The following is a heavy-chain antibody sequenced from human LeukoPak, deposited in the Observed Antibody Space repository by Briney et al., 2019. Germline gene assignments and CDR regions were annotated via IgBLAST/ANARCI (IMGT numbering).Heavy chain of an antibody. D-gene: IGHD6-13*01. CDR2: IIPIFGTA. CDR3: AREGYSSSWSYNWFDP. J-gene: IGHJ5*02. V-gene: IGHV1-69*13. CDR1: GGTFSSYA. Sequence: SVEVSCKASGGTFSSYAISWVRQAPGQGLEWMGGIIPIFGTANYAQKFQGRVTITADESTSTAYMELSSLRSEDTAVYYCAREGYSSSWSYNWFDPWGQGTLVTVSS.